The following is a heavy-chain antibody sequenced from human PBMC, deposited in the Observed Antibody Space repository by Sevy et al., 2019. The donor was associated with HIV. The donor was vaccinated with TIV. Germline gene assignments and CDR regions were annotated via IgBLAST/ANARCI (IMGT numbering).Heavy chain of an antibody. CDR1: GFTFSNYA. J-gene: IGHJ4*02. CDR2: ISYDGSNK. V-gene: IGHV3-30-3*01. CDR3: ARDESGIADY. D-gene: IGHD6-13*01. Sequence: GGSLRLSCVASGFTFSNYAMHWVRQAPGKGLEWVAVISYDGSNKYYADSVKGRFTISRDNSKNTLYLQMNSLRAEDTAVYYCARDESGIADYWGQGTLVTVSS.